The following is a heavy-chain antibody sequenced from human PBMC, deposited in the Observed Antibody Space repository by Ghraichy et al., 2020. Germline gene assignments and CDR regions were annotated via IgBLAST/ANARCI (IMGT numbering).Heavy chain of an antibody. Sequence: GGSLRLSCAASGFTFSSYSMNWVRQAPGKGLEWVSSISSSSSYIYYADSVKGRFTISRDNAKNSLYLQMNSLRAEDTAVYYCARVGFLWYYYGSGSPRAFDIWGQGTMVTVSS. J-gene: IGHJ3*02. V-gene: IGHV3-21*01. CDR2: ISSSSSYI. CDR1: GFTFSSYS. CDR3: ARVGFLWYYYGSGSPRAFDI. D-gene: IGHD3-10*01.